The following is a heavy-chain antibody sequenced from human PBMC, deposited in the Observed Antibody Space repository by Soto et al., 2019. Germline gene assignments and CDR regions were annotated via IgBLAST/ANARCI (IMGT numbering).Heavy chain of an antibody. D-gene: IGHD6-19*01. Sequence: SETLSLTCAVYGGSFSGYYWSWIRQPPGKGLEWIGEINHSGSTNYNPSLKCRVTISVDTSKNQFSLKLSSVTAADTAVYYCARGGIAVAGTGPYFDYWSQGTLVTVSS. J-gene: IGHJ4*02. CDR2: INHSGST. CDR1: GGSFSGYY. V-gene: IGHV4-34*01. CDR3: ARGGIAVAGTGPYFDY.